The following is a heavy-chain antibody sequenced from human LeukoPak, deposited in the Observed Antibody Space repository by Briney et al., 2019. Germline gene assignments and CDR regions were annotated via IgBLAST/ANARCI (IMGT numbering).Heavy chain of an antibody. CDR1: GLTLSDDY. Sequence: GGSLRLSCAASGLTLSDDYMTWVRQALGKGLESVLIMTTSGNIKSSADSVKGRFTISRDNANNILHLQMNSLRAEDTGVYYCARLTYRMMLESLSPDPYYYIDIWGNGTTVTVSS. V-gene: IGHV3-69-1*02. D-gene: IGHD3-16*01. J-gene: IGHJ6*03. CDR2: MTTSGNIK. CDR3: ARLTYRMMLESLSPDPYYYIDI.